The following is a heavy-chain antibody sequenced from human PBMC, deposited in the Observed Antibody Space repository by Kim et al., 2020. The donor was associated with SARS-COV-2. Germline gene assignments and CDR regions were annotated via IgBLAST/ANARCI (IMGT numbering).Heavy chain of an antibody. D-gene: IGHD3-3*01. CDR3: ARGISDFWSGRRSYWYFDL. J-gene: IGHJ2*01. CDR1: GGSFSGYY. CDR2: INHSGST. Sequence: SETLSLTCAVYGGSFSGYYWSWIRQPPGKGLEWIGEINHSGSTNYNPSLKSRVTISVDTSKNQFSLKLSSVTAADTAVYYCARGISDFWSGRRSYWYFDLWGRGTLVTVSS. V-gene: IGHV4-34*01.